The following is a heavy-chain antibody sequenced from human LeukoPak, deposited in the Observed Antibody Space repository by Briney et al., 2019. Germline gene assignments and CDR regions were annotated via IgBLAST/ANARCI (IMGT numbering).Heavy chain of an antibody. D-gene: IGHD3-22*01. J-gene: IGHJ4*02. CDR2: IKLDGSEK. V-gene: IGHV3-7*01. Sequence: PGGSLRLSCAASGFTFSVYWMSWVRQTPGKGLEWVANIKLDGSEKYYVDSVKGRFTISRDNAKNSLYLQMNSLRAEDTAVYYCARGGYYDSSGYYYFDYWGQGTLATVSS. CDR3: ARGGYYDSSGYYYFDY. CDR1: GFTFSVYW.